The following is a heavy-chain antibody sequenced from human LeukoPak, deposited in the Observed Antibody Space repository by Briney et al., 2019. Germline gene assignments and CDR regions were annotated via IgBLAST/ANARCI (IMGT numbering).Heavy chain of an antibody. V-gene: IGHV3-30*18. CDR3: AKVSRGSYYNDY. Sequence: GGSLRLSCAASGFTFSSYGMHWVRQAPGKGLEWVAVISYDGSNRYYADSVKGRFTISRDNSKNTLYLQMNSLRAEDTAVYYCAKVSRGSYYNDYWGQGTLVTVSS. D-gene: IGHD1-26*01. J-gene: IGHJ4*02. CDR2: ISYDGSNR. CDR1: GFTFSSYG.